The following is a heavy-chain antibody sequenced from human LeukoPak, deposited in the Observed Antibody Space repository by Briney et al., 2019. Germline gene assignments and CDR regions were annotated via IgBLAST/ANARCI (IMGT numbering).Heavy chain of an antibody. D-gene: IGHD1-1*01. CDR3: ARVAKERAGGVYYFDY. CDR1: GFTFSDYD. CDR2: IGTAGDT. J-gene: IGHJ4*02. V-gene: IGHV3-13*01. Sequence: PGGSLRLSCAASGFTFSDYDMHWVGQATGKGLEWVSAIGTAGDTYYTGSVKGRFTISRENAKNSLYLQMNSLRAGDTAVYYCARVAKERAGGVYYFDYWGQGTLVTVSS.